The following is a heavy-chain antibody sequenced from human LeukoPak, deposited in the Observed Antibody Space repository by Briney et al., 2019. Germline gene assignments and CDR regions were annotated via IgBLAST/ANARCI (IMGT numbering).Heavy chain of an antibody. D-gene: IGHD5-24*01. CDR2: IYYSGST. CDR3: ARGGDGYKSYFDY. CDR1: GGSISSYY. V-gene: IGHV4-59*08. J-gene: IGHJ4*02. Sequence: SETLSLTCTVSGGSISSYYWSWIRQPPGKGLEWIGYIYYSGSTNYNPSLKSRATISVDTSKNQFSLKLSSVTAADTAVYYCARGGDGYKSYFDYWGQGTLVTVSS.